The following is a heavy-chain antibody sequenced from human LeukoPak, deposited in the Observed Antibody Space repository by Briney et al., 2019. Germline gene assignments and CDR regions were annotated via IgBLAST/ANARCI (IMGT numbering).Heavy chain of an antibody. J-gene: IGHJ3*02. Sequence: ASVKVSCKASGYTFTSYDINWVRQATGQGLEWKGWMNPNSGNTGYAQKFQGRVTMTEDTSTDTAYMELSSLRSEDTAVYYCATGTKYSQIDIWGQGTMVTVSS. CDR2: MNPNSGNT. CDR3: ATGTKYSQIDI. D-gene: IGHD3-3*02. CDR1: GYTFTSYD. V-gene: IGHV1-8*01.